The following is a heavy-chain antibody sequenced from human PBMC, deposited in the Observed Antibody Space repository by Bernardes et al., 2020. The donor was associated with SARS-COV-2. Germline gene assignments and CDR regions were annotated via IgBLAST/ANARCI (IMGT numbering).Heavy chain of an antibody. CDR2: ISSSSSYI. V-gene: IGHV3-21*01. CDR3: ARDQSYYYDSSGYYGGEVFDY. CDR1: GFTFSSYS. Sequence: GGSLRLSCAASGFTFSSYSMNWVRQAPGKGLEWVSSISSSSSYIYYADSVKGRFTISRDNAKNSLYLQMNSLRAEDTAVYYCARDQSYYYDSSGYYGGEVFDYWGQGTLVTVSS. J-gene: IGHJ4*02. D-gene: IGHD3-22*01.